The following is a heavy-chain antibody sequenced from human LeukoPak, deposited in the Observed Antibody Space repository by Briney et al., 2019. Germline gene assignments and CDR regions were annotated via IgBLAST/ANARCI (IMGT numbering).Heavy chain of an antibody. J-gene: IGHJ4*02. CDR1: GFTFSNAW. D-gene: IGHD5-24*01. Sequence: GGSLRLSCAASGFTFSNAWMSWVRQAPGKGLEWVSSISSSNSFIYYADSVKGRFTISRDNAKNSLYLQMNSLRAEDTAVYYCARDGGWLQYIDYWGQGTLVTVSS. V-gene: IGHV3-21*01. CDR3: ARDGGWLQYIDY. CDR2: ISSSNSFI.